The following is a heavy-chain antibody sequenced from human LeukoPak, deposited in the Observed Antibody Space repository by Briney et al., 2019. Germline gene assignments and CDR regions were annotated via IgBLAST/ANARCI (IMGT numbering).Heavy chain of an antibody. CDR1: GGSISSYY. CDR3: ARDSYYYDSSGS. V-gene: IGHV4-59*12. D-gene: IGHD3-22*01. Sequence: SETLSPTCTVSGGSISSYYWSWIRQPPGKGLEWIGYIYYSGSTNYNPSLKSRVTISVDTSKNQFSLKLSSVTAADTAVYYCARDSYYYDSSGSWGQGTLVTVSS. CDR2: IYYSGST. J-gene: IGHJ5*02.